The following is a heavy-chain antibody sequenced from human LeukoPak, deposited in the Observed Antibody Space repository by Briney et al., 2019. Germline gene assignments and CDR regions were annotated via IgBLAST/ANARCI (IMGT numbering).Heavy chain of an antibody. CDR3: AREGLGEQQLVLGY. D-gene: IGHD6-13*01. J-gene: IGHJ4*02. CDR2: IYYSGST. V-gene: IGHV4-59*01. CDR1: GGSISSYY. Sequence: SETLSLTCTVSGGSISSYYWSWIRQPPGKGLEWIGYIYYSGSTNYNPSLKSRVTISVGTSKNQFSLKLSSVTAADTAVYYCAREGLGEQQLVLGYWGQGTLVTVSS.